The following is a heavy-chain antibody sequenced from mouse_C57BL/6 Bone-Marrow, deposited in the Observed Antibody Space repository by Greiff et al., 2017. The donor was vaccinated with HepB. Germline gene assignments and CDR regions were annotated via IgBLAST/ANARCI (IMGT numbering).Heavy chain of an antibody. CDR3: AIYYYGSSPYAMDY. D-gene: IGHD1-1*01. V-gene: IGHV1-72*01. CDR2: IDPNSGGN. CDR1: GYTFTSYW. Sequence: QVQLQQPGAELVKPGASVKLSCKASGYTFTSYWMHWVKQRPGRGLEWIGRIDPNSGGNKYNEKFKSKAKLTVDKPSSTAYMQLSSLTSEDSAVYYCAIYYYGSSPYAMDYWGQGTSVTVSS. J-gene: IGHJ4*01.